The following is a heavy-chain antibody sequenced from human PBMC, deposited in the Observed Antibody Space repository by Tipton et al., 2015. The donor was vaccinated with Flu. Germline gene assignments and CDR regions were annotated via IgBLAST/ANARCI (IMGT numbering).Heavy chain of an antibody. J-gene: IGHJ4*02. CDR3: ARGRVTLRFLEWSNPPLDY. V-gene: IGHV4-4*02. CDR2: IYHSGST. Sequence: SLRLSCAVSGGSISSSNWWSWVRQPPGKGLEWIGEIYHSGSTNYNPSLKSRVTISVDTSKNQFSLKLSSVTAADTAVYYCARGRVTLRFLEWSNPPLDYWGQGTLVTVSS. CDR1: GGSISSSNW. D-gene: IGHD3-3*01.